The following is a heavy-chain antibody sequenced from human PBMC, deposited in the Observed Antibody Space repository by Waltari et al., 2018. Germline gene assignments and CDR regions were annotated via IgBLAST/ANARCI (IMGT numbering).Heavy chain of an antibody. V-gene: IGHV3-30*03. D-gene: IGHD2-21*01. CDR1: DCIFSNVG. J-gene: IGHJ4*02. CDR2: VSHEGRVK. CDR3: ATDSEAWVSTSLDY. Sequence: QVQLVESGGGVVQPGTSLRLSCAASDCIFSNVGMNWVRQAPGKGREWLAVVSHEGRVKNYANSVKGRVTISRDHFKDTLVLQMSALGVEDTAVYYCATDSEAWVSTSLDYWGQGTLVTVSS.